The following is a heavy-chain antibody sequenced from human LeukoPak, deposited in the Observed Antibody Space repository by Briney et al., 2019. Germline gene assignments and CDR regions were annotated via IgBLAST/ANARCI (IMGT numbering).Heavy chain of an antibody. CDR1: GFTFSSCD. D-gene: IGHD4-17*01. CDR3: ARGGYGDSFDY. CDR2: IGTAGDT. Sequence: GGSLRLSCAASGFTFSSCDMHRVRQATGKGLEWVSAIGTAGDTYYPGSVKGRFTISRENAKNSLYLQMNSLRAGDTAVYYCARGGYGDSFDYWGQGTLVTVSS. V-gene: IGHV3-13*01. J-gene: IGHJ4*02.